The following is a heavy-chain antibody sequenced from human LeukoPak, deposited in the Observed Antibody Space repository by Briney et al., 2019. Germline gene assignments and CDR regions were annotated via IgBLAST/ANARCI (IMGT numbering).Heavy chain of an antibody. V-gene: IGHV3-74*01. Sequence: GGSLRLSCAASGFTFSSYWMHWVRQAPGKGLVWVSHINSDGSSTSYADSVKGRFTISRDNAKNTLYLQMNSLRAEDTAVYYCARVLYSSSWYLFDYWGQGTLVTVSS. J-gene: IGHJ4*02. CDR2: INSDGSST. D-gene: IGHD6-13*01. CDR3: ARVLYSSSWYLFDY. CDR1: GFTFSSYW.